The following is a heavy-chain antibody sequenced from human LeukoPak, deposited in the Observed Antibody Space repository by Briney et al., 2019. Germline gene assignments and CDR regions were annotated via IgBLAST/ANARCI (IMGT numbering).Heavy chain of an antibody. J-gene: IGHJ3*02. CDR2: ISWNSGSI. CDR1: GFTFDDYA. V-gene: IGHV3-9*03. D-gene: IGHD4-11*01. CDR3: AKDLSSTVKSPDAFDI. Sequence: GGSLRLSCAASGFTFDDYAMHWVRHAPGKGLEWVSGISWNSGSIGYADSVKGRFTISRDNAKNSLYLQMNSLRADDMALYYCAKDLSSTVKSPDAFDIWGQGTMVTVSS.